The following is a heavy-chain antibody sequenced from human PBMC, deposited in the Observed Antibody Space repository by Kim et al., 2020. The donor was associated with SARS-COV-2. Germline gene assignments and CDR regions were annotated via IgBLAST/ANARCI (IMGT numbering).Heavy chain of an antibody. D-gene: IGHD5-12*01. J-gene: IGHJ4*02. CDR3: ARDFDVGWGGYDFMF. V-gene: IGHV4-31*02. Sequence: NPSLKSRVTISADTSKNQFSLKLNSVTAADTAVYYCARDFDVGWGGYDFMFWGQGTLVTVAS.